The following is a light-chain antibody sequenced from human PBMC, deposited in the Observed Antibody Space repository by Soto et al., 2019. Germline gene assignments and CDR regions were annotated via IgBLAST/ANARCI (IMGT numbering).Light chain of an antibody. CDR2: AAS. CDR3: QQTYCAPPT. Sequence: DIQMTQSPSSLSASVGDRVTITCRASQIISTYLNWYQQRAGLAPRLLIYAASSLQSGVPPRFSGSGSGTDFTRTISSLQPEDFATYFCQQTYCAPPTFGQGTKVEIK. CDR1: QIISTY. J-gene: IGKJ1*01. V-gene: IGKV1-39*01.